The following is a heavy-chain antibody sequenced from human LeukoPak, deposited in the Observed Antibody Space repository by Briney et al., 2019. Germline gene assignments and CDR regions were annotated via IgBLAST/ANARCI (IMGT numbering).Heavy chain of an antibody. Sequence: PSETLSLTCTVSGGSISSYYWSWIRQPPGKGLEWIGYIYYSGSTNYNPSPKSRVTISVDTSKNQFSLKLSSVTAADTAVYYCARAPRDYGSGSYLYYYFDYWGQGTLVTVSS. CDR2: IYYSGST. CDR3: ARAPRDYGSGSYLYYYFDY. J-gene: IGHJ4*02. V-gene: IGHV4-59*01. CDR1: GGSISSYY. D-gene: IGHD3-10*01.